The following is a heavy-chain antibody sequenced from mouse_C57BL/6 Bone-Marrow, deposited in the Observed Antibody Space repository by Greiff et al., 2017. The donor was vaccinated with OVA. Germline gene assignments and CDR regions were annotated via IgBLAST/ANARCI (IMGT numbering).Heavy chain of an antibody. CDR1: GFSLTSYG. CDR3: ARRVYYDYDETLYYAMDY. Sequence: VQVVESGPGLVQPSQSLSITCTVSGFSLTSYGVHWVRQSPGKGLEWLGVIWSGGSTDYNAAFISRLSISKDNSKSQVFFKMNSLQADDTAIYYCARRVYYDYDETLYYAMDYWGQGTSVTVSS. J-gene: IGHJ4*01. CDR2: IWSGGST. D-gene: IGHD2-4*01. V-gene: IGHV2-2*01.